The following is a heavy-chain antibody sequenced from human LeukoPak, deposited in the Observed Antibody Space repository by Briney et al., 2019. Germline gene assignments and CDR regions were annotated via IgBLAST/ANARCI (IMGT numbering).Heavy chain of an antibody. CDR2: IYPRDGST. Sequence: ASVTVSCKASGYTFTSNYIHWVRQAPGQGLEWMGMIYPRDGSTSYAQKFQGRVTITADESTSTAYMELSSLRPEDTAVHYCARDHPIRYLGFDPWGQGTLVTVSS. CDR3: ARDHPIRYLGFDP. J-gene: IGHJ5*02. D-gene: IGHD3-9*01. CDR1: GYTFTSNY. V-gene: IGHV1-46*01.